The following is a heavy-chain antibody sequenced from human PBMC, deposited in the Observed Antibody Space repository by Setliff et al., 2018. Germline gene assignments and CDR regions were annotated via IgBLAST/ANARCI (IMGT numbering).Heavy chain of an antibody. CDR1: GGSISSGSYY. J-gene: IGHJ6*02. V-gene: IGHV4-61*02. Sequence: PSETLSLTCTVSGGSISSGSYYWSWIRQPAGKGLEWIGRIYTSGSTNYNPSLKSRVTISVDTSKNQFSLKLSSVTAADTAVYYWARDRGSSCYGNYYYYYGMDVWGQGTTVTVSS. CDR3: ARDRGSSCYGNYYYYYGMDV. CDR2: IYTSGST. D-gene: IGHD6-13*01.